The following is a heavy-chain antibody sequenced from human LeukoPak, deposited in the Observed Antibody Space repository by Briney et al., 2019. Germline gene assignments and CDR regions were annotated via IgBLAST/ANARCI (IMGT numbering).Heavy chain of an antibody. CDR2: INHSGST. D-gene: IGHD1-26*01. CDR1: GGSIRSSNYY. J-gene: IGHJ6*03. CDR3: ARKGMVGATSSVGYYYYYMDV. V-gene: IGHV4-39*07. Sequence: PSETLSLTCTVSGGSIRSSNYYWSWIRQPPGKGLEWIGEINHSGSTNYNPSLKSRVTISVDTSKNQFSLKLSSVTAADTAVYYCARKGMVGATSSVGYYYYYMDVWGKGTTVTVSS.